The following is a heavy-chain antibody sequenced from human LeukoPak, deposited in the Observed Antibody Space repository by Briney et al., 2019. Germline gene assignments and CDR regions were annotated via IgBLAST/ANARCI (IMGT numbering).Heavy chain of an antibody. CDR2: ISSSGNTI. Sequence: TGGSLRLSCAASGFIFSSYEMNWVRQAPGKGLEWVSYISSSGNTINYADSVKGRFTVSRDNAKNSLFLQMNSLRAEDTAVYYCARSYSSTWHDADYWGQGTLVTVSS. J-gene: IGHJ4*02. V-gene: IGHV3-48*03. D-gene: IGHD2-2*01. CDR3: ARSYSSTWHDADY. CDR1: GFIFSSYE.